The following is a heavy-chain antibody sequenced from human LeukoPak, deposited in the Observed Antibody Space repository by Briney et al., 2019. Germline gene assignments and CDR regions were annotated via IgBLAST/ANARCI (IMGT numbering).Heavy chain of an antibody. CDR2: ISSSSSNI. V-gene: IGHV3-21*01. CDR1: GFTFSGYS. Sequence: GGSLRLSCAASGFTFSGYSMNWVRQAPGKGLEWVSSISSSSSNIYYADSVKGRFTISRDNAKNPLYLQMNSLRAEDTAVYYCARGIAVARYYFDYSGEGTLVTVSS. J-gene: IGHJ4*02. D-gene: IGHD6-19*01. CDR3: ARGIAVARYYFDY.